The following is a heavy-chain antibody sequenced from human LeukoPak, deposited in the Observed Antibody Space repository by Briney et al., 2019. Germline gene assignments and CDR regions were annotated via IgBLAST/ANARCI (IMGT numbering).Heavy chain of an antibody. V-gene: IGHV3-30*04. CDR3: ASPSLTADY. Sequence: RPGGSLRLSCAASGFTFSSYTMHWVRQAPGKGLEWVAVISYDGSYKYYADSVKGRFTISRDSSKNTLYLQMNSLRAEDTAVYYCASPSLTADYWGQGTLVTVSS. J-gene: IGHJ4*02. D-gene: IGHD4/OR15-4a*01. CDR1: GFTFSSYT. CDR2: ISYDGSYK.